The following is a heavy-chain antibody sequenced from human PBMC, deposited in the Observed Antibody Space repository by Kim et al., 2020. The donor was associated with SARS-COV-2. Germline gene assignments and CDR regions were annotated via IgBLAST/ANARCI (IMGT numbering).Heavy chain of an antibody. J-gene: IGHJ3*02. CDR2: IYYSGST. CDR1: GGSISSYY. V-gene: IGHV4-59*13. D-gene: IGHD3-10*01. CDR3: ARVGGSGSYLAFDI. Sequence: SETLSLTCTVSGGSISSYYWSWIRQPPGKGLEWIGYIYYSGSTNYNPSLKSRVTISVDTSKNQFSLKLSSVTAADTAVYYCARVGGSGSYLAFDIWGQGTMVTVSS.